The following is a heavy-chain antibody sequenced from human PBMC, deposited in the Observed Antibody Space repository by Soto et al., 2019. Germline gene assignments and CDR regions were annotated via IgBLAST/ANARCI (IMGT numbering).Heavy chain of an antibody. V-gene: IGHV4-31*03. CDR1: GGSISSGGYY. Sequence: SETLSLTCTVSGGSISSGGYYWSWIRQHPGKGLEWIGYIYYSGSTYYNPSLKSRVTISVDTSKNQFSLKLSSVTAADTAVYYCARDDLLITMVRGVPLYWGQGTLVTVSS. CDR2: IYYSGST. D-gene: IGHD3-10*01. CDR3: ARDDLLITMVRGVPLY. J-gene: IGHJ4*02.